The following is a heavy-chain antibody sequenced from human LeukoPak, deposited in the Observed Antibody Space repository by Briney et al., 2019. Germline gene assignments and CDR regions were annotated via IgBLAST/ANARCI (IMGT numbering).Heavy chain of an antibody. D-gene: IGHD5-12*01. V-gene: IGHV4-59*12. CDR2: IYYSGST. CDR3: VRWHDRPPRAWFDP. Sequence: SETLSLTCTVSGGSISSYYWSWIRHPPGKGLEWIGYIYYSGSTYYNPSLKSRVTISVDTSKNQFSLKLSSVTAADTAVYYCVRWHDRPPRAWFDPWGQGTLVTVSS. CDR1: GGSISSYY. J-gene: IGHJ5*02.